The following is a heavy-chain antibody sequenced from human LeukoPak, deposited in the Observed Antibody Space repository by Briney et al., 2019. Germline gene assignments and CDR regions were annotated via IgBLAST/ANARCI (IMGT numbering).Heavy chain of an antibody. J-gene: IGHJ6*03. V-gene: IGHV1-8*02. CDR3: ARGPYPYYYMDV. Sequence: ASVKVSCKASGYTFTSYYMHWVRQATGQGLEWMGWMNPNSGNTGYAQKFQGRVTMTRNTSISTAYMELSSLRSEDTAVYYCARGPYPYYYMDVWGKGTTVTVSS. CDR2: MNPNSGNT. CDR1: GYTFTSYY.